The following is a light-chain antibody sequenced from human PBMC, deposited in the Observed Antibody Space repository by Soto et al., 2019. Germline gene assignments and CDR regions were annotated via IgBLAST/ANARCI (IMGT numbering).Light chain of an antibody. CDR3: QQYGSSLIT. J-gene: IGKJ5*01. Sequence: VVLTQSQGTLSLSPGEGVTLSCRANQGIGDTLAWYQHKPGQAPRLLIYDASNRATGIPARFSGSGSGTDFTLTISRLEPEDFVVYYCQQYGSSLITFAQGTRLANK. V-gene: IGKV3-20*01. CDR1: QGIGDT. CDR2: DAS.